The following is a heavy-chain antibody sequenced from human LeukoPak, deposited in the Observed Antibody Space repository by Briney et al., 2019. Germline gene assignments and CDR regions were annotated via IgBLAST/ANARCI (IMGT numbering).Heavy chain of an antibody. CDR1: GYSISSGYY. D-gene: IGHD2-15*01. V-gene: IGHV4-38-2*02. CDR3: TNGEGCSGGSCYSKH. J-gene: IGHJ1*01. CDR2: IDHSGST. Sequence: SETLSLTCTVSGYSISSGYYWGWIRQPPGKGLEWTGSIDHSGSTSYNPSLKSRVTISVDKSKNQFSLKLSSVTAADTAVYYCTNGEGCSGGSCYSKHWGQGTLVTVSS.